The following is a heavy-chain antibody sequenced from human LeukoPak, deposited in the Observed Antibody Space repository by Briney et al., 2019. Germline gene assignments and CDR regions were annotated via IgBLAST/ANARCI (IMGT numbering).Heavy chain of an antibody. Sequence: SQTLSLTCAISGDSVSSNSAAWNWIRQSPSRGLEWLGRTNYKDRWYNDYAVSVKSRISISPDTSTNQFSLYLNSVTPEDTAVYYCARHVWGSYYFDSWGQGTPVTVSS. J-gene: IGHJ4*02. CDR1: GDSVSSNSAA. CDR3: ARHVWGSYYFDS. CDR2: TNYKDRWYN. D-gene: IGHD3-16*01. V-gene: IGHV6-1*01.